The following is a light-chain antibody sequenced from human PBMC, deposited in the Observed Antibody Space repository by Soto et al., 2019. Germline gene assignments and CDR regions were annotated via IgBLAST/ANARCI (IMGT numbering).Light chain of an antibody. CDR3: QQRSNWPFTWT. V-gene: IGKV3-11*01. Sequence: EIVLTQSPGTLSLSPGKRATLSCRASQSVSNFLAWYQQKPGQAPRLLIYDTSNRATGIPARFSGSGSGTDFTLTISSLEPEDFAVYYCQQRSNWPFTWTFGQGTKVDIK. CDR1: QSVSNF. J-gene: IGKJ1*01. CDR2: DTS.